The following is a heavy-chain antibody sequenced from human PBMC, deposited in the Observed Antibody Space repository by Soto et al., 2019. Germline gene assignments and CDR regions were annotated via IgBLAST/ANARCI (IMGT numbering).Heavy chain of an antibody. CDR3: ARATSVDAY. CDR1: GFAFSGYW. D-gene: IGHD5-12*01. V-gene: IGHV3-7*01. CDR2: IKQDGSEK. J-gene: IGHJ4*02. Sequence: EVQLVKSGGDLVQPGGSLRLSCAASGFAFSGYWMSWVRQAPGKGLEGVANIKQDGSEKYYVDSVKGRFTISRDNAKNSLYLQMNSLRVEDTAVYYCARATSVDAYWGQGTLVTVSS.